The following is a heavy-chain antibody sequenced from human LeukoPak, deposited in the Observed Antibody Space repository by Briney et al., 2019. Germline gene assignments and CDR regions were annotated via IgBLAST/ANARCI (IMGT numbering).Heavy chain of an antibody. CDR1: GFTFSSYA. Sequence: GGSLRLSCAGSGFTFSSYAMSWVRQAPGQGLEWVSVISDSGDYTSYADSVRGRFTISRDNSRNTLYLQMISLRPEDTAVYYCSKDTSIGKYCTNGVCSPFDYWGQGTLVTVSS. CDR3: SKDTSIGKYCTNGVCSPFDY. CDR2: ISDSGDYT. D-gene: IGHD2-8*01. V-gene: IGHV3-23*01. J-gene: IGHJ4*02.